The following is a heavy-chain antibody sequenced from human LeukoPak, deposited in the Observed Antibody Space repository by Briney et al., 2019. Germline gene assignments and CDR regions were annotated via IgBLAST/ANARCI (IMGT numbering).Heavy chain of an antibody. J-gene: IGHJ3*02. CDR2: ISSSSSYI. CDR3: ARDQFYDSSGYPDAFGI. D-gene: IGHD3-22*01. Sequence: GGSLRLSCAASGFTFSSYSMNWVRQAPGKGLEWVSSISSSSSYIYYADSVKGRFTIPRDNAKNSLYLQMNSLRAEDTAVYYCARDQFYDSSGYPDAFGIWGQGTMVTVSS. V-gene: IGHV3-21*01. CDR1: GFTFSSYS.